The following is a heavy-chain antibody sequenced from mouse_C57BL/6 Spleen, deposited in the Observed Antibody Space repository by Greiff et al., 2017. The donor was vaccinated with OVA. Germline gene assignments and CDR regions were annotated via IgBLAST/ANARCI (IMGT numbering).Heavy chain of an antibody. CDR2: INPGSGGT. D-gene: IGHD1-1*01. CDR1: GYAFTNYL. CDR3: ARGYYGSPYYFDY. Sequence: QVQLKQSGAELVRPGTSVKVSCKASGYAFTNYLIEWVKQRPGQGLEWIGVINPGSGGTNYNEKFKGKATLTADKSSSTAYMQLSSLTSEDSAVYFCARGYYGSPYYFDYWGQGTTLTVSS. J-gene: IGHJ2*01. V-gene: IGHV1-54*01.